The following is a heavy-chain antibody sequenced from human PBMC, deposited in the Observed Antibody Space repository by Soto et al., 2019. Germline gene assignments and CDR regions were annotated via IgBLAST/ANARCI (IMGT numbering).Heavy chain of an antibody. CDR3: TTACFAGGSSHDAFDI. J-gene: IGHJ3*02. CDR1: GFTFSNAW. V-gene: IGHV3-15*01. Sequence: GGSLRLSCAASGFTFSNAWMSWVRQAPGKGLEWVGRIKSKTDGGTTDYAAPVKGRFTISRDDSKNTLYLQMNSLKTEDTAVYYCTTACFAGGSSHDAFDIWGQGTMVTVSS. CDR2: IKSKTDGGTT. D-gene: IGHD6-6*01.